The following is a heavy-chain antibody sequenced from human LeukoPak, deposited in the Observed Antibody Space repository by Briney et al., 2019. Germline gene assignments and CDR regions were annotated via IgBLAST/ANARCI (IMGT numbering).Heavy chain of an antibody. Sequence: GGSLRLSCAASGFTFSSYAMSWIRQAPGKGLEWVSAISGSGGSTYYADSVKGRFTISRDNSKNTLYLQMNSLRAEDTAVYYCAKGGYYDSSGPSNDAFDIWGQGTMVTVSS. CDR3: AKGGYYDSSGPSNDAFDI. D-gene: IGHD3-22*01. CDR2: ISGSGGST. J-gene: IGHJ3*02. V-gene: IGHV3-23*01. CDR1: GFTFSSYA.